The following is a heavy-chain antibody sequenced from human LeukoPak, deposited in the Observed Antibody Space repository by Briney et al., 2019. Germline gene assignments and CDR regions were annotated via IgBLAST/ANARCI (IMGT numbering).Heavy chain of an antibody. Sequence: GGSLRLSCAASGFAFSTYWMSWVRQAPGKGLEWLANIKQDGSESHYVDSVKGRFTISRDNTQNSLCLQMNSLRAEDTAVYYCVTTTRSSSHDHWGQGTLVAVSS. D-gene: IGHD2-2*01. V-gene: IGHV3-7*05. CDR1: GFAFSTYW. CDR3: VTTTRSSSHDH. J-gene: IGHJ4*02. CDR2: IKQDGSES.